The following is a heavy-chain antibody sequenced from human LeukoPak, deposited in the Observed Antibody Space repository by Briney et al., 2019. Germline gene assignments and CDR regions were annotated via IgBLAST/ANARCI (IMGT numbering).Heavy chain of an antibody. CDR1: GVTFSSYG. CDR2: IWYDGSNK. Sequence: GGSLRLSCAASGVTFSSYGMHWVRQAPGKGLEWVAVIWYDGSNKYYADSVKGRFTISRDNSKNTLYLQMNSLRAEDTAVYYCARDPYDSSGYYYFDYWGQGTLVTVSS. V-gene: IGHV3-33*01. J-gene: IGHJ4*02. CDR3: ARDPYDSSGYYYFDY. D-gene: IGHD3-22*01.